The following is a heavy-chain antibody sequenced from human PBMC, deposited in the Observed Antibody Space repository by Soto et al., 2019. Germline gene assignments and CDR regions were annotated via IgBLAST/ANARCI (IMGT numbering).Heavy chain of an antibody. CDR3: AKDSTAYSSSYDFDY. J-gene: IGHJ4*02. D-gene: IGHD6-6*01. V-gene: IGHV3-23*01. Sequence: EVQLLESGGGLVQPGGSLRLSCAASGFTFSSYAMSWVRQAPGKGLEWVSAISGSGGSTYYADSVKGRFTISRDNSKNTLYQQMNSLRAEDTAVYYCAKDSTAYSSSYDFDYWGQGTLVTVSS. CDR1: GFTFSSYA. CDR2: ISGSGGST.